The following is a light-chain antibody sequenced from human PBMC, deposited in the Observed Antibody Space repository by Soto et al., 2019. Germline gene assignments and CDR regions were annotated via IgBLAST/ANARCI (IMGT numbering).Light chain of an antibody. CDR2: EVS. CDR3: SSLTTSFTYV. J-gene: IGLJ1*01. Sequence: QSALTRPASMSGSPGQSVAISCTGTSSDVGAYNYISWYQQHPGKAPKLLLSEVSNRPSGVSDRFSGSKSGNTASLTISGLQAEDEADYYCSSLTTSFTYVFGTGTKVTVL. V-gene: IGLV2-14*01. CDR1: SSDVGAYNY.